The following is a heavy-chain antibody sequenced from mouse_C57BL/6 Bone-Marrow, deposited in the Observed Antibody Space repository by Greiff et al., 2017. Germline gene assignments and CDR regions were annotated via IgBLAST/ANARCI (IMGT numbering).Heavy chain of an antibody. V-gene: IGHV14-4*01. Sequence: VQLQQSGAELVRPGASVKLSCTASGFNIKDDYMHWVKQRPEQGLEWIGCIDPENGDTEYASKFQGKATITADTSSNTAYLQLSSLTSEDTAVYYCTTIFSMDYWGQGTSVTVSS. J-gene: IGHJ4*01. CDR2: IDPENGDT. CDR1: GFNIKDDY. CDR3: TTIFSMDY.